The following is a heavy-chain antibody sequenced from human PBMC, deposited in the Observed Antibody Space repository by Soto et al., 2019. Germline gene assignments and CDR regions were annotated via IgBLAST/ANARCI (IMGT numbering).Heavy chain of an antibody. J-gene: IGHJ6*03. D-gene: IGHD2-15*01. Sequence: SETLSLTCAVYGGSFSGYYWSWIRQPPGKGLEWIGEINHSGSTNYNPSLKSRVTISVDTSKNQFSLKLSSVTAADTAVYYCARGMVAVAAIDYYYYMDVWGKGTTVTVSS. CDR2: INHSGST. CDR1: GGSFSGYY. V-gene: IGHV4-34*01. CDR3: ARGMVAVAAIDYYYYMDV.